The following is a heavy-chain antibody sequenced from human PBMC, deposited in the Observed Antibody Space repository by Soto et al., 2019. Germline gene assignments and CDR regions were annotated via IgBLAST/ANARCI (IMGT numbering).Heavy chain of an antibody. V-gene: IGHV1-18*01. CDR3: ARDRNLEWLMGDNWFDP. D-gene: IGHD3-3*01. J-gene: IGHJ5*02. CDR2: ISAYNGNT. CDR1: GYTFTCYG. Sequence: GASVKASCKASGYTFTCYGISWVRQAPGQGLEWMGWISAYNGNTNYAQKLQGRVTMTTDTSTSTAYMELRSLRSGDTAVYYCARDRNLEWLMGDNWFDPWGQGTLVTVSS.